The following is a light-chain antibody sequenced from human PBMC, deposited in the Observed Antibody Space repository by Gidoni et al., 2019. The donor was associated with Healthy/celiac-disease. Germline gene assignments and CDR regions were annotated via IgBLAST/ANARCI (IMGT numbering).Light chain of an antibody. J-gene: IGKJ4*01. Sequence: DIQMTQSPSSLSASVGDRVTITCRASQSISSYLNWYQQKPGKAPKLLIYAASSLQSGVPSKLSGSGSGTDFTLTISSLQPEDFATYYCQQSYSTPRGLTFGGGTKVEIK. CDR1: QSISSY. CDR3: QQSYSTPRGLT. V-gene: IGKV1-39*01. CDR2: AAS.